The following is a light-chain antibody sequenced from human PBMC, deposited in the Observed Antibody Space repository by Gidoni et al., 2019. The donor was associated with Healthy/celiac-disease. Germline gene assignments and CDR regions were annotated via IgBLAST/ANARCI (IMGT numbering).Light chain of an antibody. V-gene: IGKV3-11*01. Sequence: PGERATLSCRASPSVSSYLAWYQQKPGQAPRLLIYDASNRATGIPARFSGSGSGTDFTLTISSLEPEDFAVYYCQQRSNWPPWTFGQGTKVEIK. CDR2: DAS. CDR3: QQRSNWPPWT. J-gene: IGKJ1*01. CDR1: PSVSSY.